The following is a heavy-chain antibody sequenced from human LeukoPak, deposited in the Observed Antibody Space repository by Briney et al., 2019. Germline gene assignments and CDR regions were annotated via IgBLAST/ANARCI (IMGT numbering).Heavy chain of an antibody. CDR1: GGSISSGGYY. V-gene: IGHV4-31*03. CDR3: ATGDYYGSGSYYNKASGDFDY. J-gene: IGHJ4*02. Sequence: PSQTLSLTCTVSGGSISSGGYYWSWIRQHPGKGLEWIGYIYYSGSTYYNPSLKSRVTISVDTSKNQFSLKLSSVTAADTAVYYCATGDYYGSGSYYNKASGDFDYWGQGTLVTVSS. D-gene: IGHD3-10*01. CDR2: IYYSGST.